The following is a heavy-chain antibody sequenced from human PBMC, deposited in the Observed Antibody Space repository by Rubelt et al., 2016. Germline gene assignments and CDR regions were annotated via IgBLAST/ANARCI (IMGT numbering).Heavy chain of an antibody. V-gene: IGHV2-5*02. CDR1: GFSLSTSGVG. J-gene: IGHJ4*02. D-gene: IGHD3-22*01. CDR3: AQYYYDSSGYYSTFDY. Sequence: QITLKESGPTLVKPTQTLTLTCTFSGFSLSTSGVGVGWIRQPPGKALEWLALIYWDDDKRYSPSRKSRLTITKDTSKNPVVLTMTNMDPVDTATYYCAQYYYDSSGYYSTFDYWGQGTLVTVSS. CDR2: IYWDDDK.